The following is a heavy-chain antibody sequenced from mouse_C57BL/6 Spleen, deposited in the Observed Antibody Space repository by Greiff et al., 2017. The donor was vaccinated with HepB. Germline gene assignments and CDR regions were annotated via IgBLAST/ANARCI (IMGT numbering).Heavy chain of an antibody. Sequence: QVQLKESGPELVKPGASVKISCKASGYAFSSSWMNWVKQRPGKGLEWIGRIYPGDGDTNYNGKFKGKATLTADKSSSTAYMQLSSLTSEDSAVYFCARYYYGLDYWGQGTSVTVSS. CDR2: IYPGDGDT. D-gene: IGHD1-1*01. CDR1: GYAFSSSW. V-gene: IGHV1-82*01. CDR3: ARYYYGLDY. J-gene: IGHJ4*01.